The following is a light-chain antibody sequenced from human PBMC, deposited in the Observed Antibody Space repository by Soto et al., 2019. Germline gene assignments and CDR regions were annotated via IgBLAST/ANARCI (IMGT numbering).Light chain of an antibody. CDR1: QSITTY. Sequence: IQITQSPSSLSASVGDRVTIGFRASQSITTYLNWYRQKPGKAPKLLXYAASSLQSGVPSRFSVSGSETEFTLSISRLQREDFATYFCQQIYSAPLTFGGGTKVDIK. J-gene: IGKJ4*01. CDR2: AAS. CDR3: QQIYSAPLT. V-gene: IGKV1-39*01.